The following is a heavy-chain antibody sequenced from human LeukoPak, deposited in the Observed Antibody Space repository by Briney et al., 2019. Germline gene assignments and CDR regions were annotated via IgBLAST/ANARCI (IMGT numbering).Heavy chain of an antibody. V-gene: IGHV1-69*13. D-gene: IGHD3-22*01. J-gene: IGHJ5*02. Sequence: SVKVSCKASGDTFTKYAITWVRQAPGQGLEWMGGIIPIFGTVYYAQKFQGRVTITADESTTTAYMDLRSLKSEDTAVYYCARVGDYYDNSARGWLDPWGQGTLVTVSS. CDR1: GDTFTKYA. CDR2: IIPIFGTV. CDR3: ARVGDYYDNSARGWLDP.